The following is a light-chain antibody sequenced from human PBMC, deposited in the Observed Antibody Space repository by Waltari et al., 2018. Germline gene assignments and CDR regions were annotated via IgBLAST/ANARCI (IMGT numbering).Light chain of an antibody. CDR3: QQYGSSIMYT. V-gene: IGKV3-20*01. CDR2: GAS. J-gene: IGKJ2*01. Sequence: VLTQSPGPLSLSPGERATLSCRASQSLTKKYLAWYQQKPGQAPRLLIYGASSMAAGIPDRFSGSGSGTDFTLTISRLEPEDSAVYYCQQYGSSIMYTFGQGTKLEIK. CDR1: QSLTKKY.